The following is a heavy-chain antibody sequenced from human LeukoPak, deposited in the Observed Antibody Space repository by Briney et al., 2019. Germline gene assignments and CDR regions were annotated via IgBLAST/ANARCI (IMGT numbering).Heavy chain of an antibody. CDR2: IHQDESEK. CDR3: ARTYYDFWSGSRNIYYFDY. D-gene: IGHD3-3*01. CDR1: GFTLNTYW. Sequence: GGSLRLSCAASGFTLNTYWMSWVRQAPGKGLEWVANIHQDESEKYYVDSVKGRFTISRDNAKNSLYLQMNSLRAEDTAVYYCARTYYDFWSGSRNIYYFDYWGQGTLVTVSS. V-gene: IGHV3-7*03. J-gene: IGHJ4*02.